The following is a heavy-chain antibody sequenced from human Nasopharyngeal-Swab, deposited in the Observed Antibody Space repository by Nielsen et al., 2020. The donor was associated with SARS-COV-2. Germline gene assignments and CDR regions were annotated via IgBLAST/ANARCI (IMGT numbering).Heavy chain of an antibody. CDR2: IYYSGST. D-gene: IGHD2-8*01. Sequence: SETLSLTCTVSGGSVSSGSYYWSWIRQPPGKGLEWTGYIYYSGSTKYNPSLKSRVTISVDSSKNQFSLKLTSVTAADTAVYYCARGTSVLVDYWGQGTLVTVSS. V-gene: IGHV4-61*01. CDR1: GGSVSSGSYY. J-gene: IGHJ4*02. CDR3: ARGTSVLVDY.